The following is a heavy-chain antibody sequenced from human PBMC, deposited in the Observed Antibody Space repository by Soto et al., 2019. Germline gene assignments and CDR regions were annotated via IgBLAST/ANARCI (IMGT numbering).Heavy chain of an antibody. Sequence: EVQLVESGGGVVRPGGSLRLSCAASGFTFDDYGMSWVRQAPGKGLEWVSGINWNGGSTGYADSVKGRFTISRDNAKNSLYLQMNILRAEDTALYYCARVGSSSWYGSCITYNWFDPWGQGTLVTVSS. CDR1: GFTFDDYG. J-gene: IGHJ5*02. CDR2: INWNGGST. V-gene: IGHV3-20*04. CDR3: ARVGSSSWYGSCITYNWFDP. D-gene: IGHD6-13*01.